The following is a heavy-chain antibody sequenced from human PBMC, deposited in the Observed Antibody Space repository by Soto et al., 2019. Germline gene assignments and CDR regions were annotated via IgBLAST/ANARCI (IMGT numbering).Heavy chain of an antibody. Sequence: SETLSLTCTVAGGSISSYYWIWIRQPPGKGLEWIGYIYYSGSTNYNPSLKSRVTISVDTSKNQFSLKLSSVTAADTAVYYCAGWGPGVRGAYYYYGMDVWXQGTTVTSP. CDR1: GGSISSYY. D-gene: IGHD3-10*01. CDR3: AGWGPGVRGAYYYYGMDV. J-gene: IGHJ6*02. V-gene: IGHV4-59*01. CDR2: IYYSGST.